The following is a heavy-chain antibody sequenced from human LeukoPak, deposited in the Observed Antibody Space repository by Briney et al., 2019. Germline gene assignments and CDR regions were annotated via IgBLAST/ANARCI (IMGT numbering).Heavy chain of an antibody. Sequence: SQTLSLTCTVSGDSISGGTYYWSWIRQPPEEGVGSIGRVYSSGSTNYNPALNSRVTMSVDTSKNQFSLKLSSVTGADAAVYYCARPSTDEDMDVWGKGTTVTVSS. J-gene: IGHJ6*03. V-gene: IGHV4-61*02. CDR3: ARPSTDEDMDV. D-gene: IGHD2/OR15-2a*01. CDR1: GDSISGGTYY. CDR2: VYSSGST.